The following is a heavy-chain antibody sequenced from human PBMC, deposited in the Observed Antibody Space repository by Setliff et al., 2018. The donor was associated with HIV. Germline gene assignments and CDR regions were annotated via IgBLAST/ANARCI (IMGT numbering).Heavy chain of an antibody. Sequence: PGGSLRLSCSASGFTFSSYGMHWVRQAPGKGLEWVAVIWFDESKRYYADSVKGRFTISRDNSKNTLYLEMSSLRPEDTAIYYCAKLLWFGESAFDIWGQGTMVTVSS. V-gene: IGHV3-30*02. CDR2: IWFDESKR. CDR1: GFTFSSYG. D-gene: IGHD3-10*01. J-gene: IGHJ3*02. CDR3: AKLLWFGESAFDI.